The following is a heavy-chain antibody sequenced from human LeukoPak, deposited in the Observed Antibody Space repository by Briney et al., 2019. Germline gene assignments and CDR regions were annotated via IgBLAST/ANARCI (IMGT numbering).Heavy chain of an antibody. V-gene: IGHV3-48*04. Sequence: GGSLRLSCAASGFTFSSYSMNWVRQAPGKGLEWVSYISSSSSTIHYADSVKGRFTISRDNAKNSLYLQMNSLRAEDTAVYYCARCSGGSCYLDYWGQGTLVTVSS. D-gene: IGHD2-15*01. J-gene: IGHJ4*02. CDR2: ISSSSSTI. CDR1: GFTFSSYS. CDR3: ARCSGGSCYLDY.